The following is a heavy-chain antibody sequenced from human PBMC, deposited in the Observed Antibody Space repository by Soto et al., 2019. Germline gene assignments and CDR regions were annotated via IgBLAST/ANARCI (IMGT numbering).Heavy chain of an antibody. Sequence: GGSLRLSCAASGFTFSSYGMHWVRQAPDKELKWVAVIWYDGSNKYYADSVKGRFTISRDNSKNALYLQMNSLRAEDTAVYYCARSYYGRNYYYYGMDVWGQGTTVTVSS. CDR2: IWYDGSNK. V-gene: IGHV3-33*01. CDR3: ARSYYGRNYYYYGMDV. CDR1: GFTFSSYG. D-gene: IGHD3-10*01. J-gene: IGHJ6*02.